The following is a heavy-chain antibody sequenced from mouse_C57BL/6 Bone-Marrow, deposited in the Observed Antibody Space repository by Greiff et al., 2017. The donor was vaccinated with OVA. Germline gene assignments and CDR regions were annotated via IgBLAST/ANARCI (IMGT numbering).Heavy chain of an antibody. V-gene: IGHV1-61*01. Sequence: VQLQQPGAELVRPGSSVKLSCKASGYTFTSYWMDWVKQRPGQGLEWIGNIYPSDSETHYNQKFKDKATLTVDKSSSPAYMRLSSLTSEDSAVYYCARKEYYFDYWGQGTTLTVSS. CDR2: IYPSDSET. CDR3: ARKEYYFDY. J-gene: IGHJ2*01. CDR1: GYTFTSYW.